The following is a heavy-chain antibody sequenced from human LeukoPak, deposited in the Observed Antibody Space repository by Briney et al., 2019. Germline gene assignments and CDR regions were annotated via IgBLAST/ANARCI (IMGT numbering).Heavy chain of an antibody. J-gene: IGHJ6*02. CDR1: GFTFSSYA. CDR3: ARERAAGWCYYYGMDV. D-gene: IGHD2-21*01. CDR2: ISYDGSTK. V-gene: IGHV3-30-3*01. Sequence: GGSLRLTCAASGFTFSSYAMHWVRQAPGKGLEWMAVISYDGSTKYYAASVKRRFSIYIDKSMSSLYLQMNSLSAEDTAVYYCARERAAGWCYYYGMDVWGQGTTVTVSS.